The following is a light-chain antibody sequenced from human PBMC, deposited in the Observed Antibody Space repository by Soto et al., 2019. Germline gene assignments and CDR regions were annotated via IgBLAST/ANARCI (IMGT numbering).Light chain of an antibody. CDR2: SIS. J-gene: IGKJ1*01. CDR3: QPFQNSRT. CDR1: QTITGRS. Sequence: IVLTRSPGTLALSPGERATLPCRASQTITGRSLAWYQQKPGQAPRLLITSISTRATGIPDRFSGSGSGADFTLTITRLEPEDFAVYYCQPFQNSRTFGQGTKV. V-gene: IGKV3-20*01.